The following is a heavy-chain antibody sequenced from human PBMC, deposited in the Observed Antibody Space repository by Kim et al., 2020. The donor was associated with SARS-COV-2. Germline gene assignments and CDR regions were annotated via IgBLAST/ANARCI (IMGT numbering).Heavy chain of an antibody. V-gene: IGHV1-69*04. J-gene: IGHJ6*03. Sequence: SVKVSCKASGGTFSSYAISWVRQAPGQGLEWMGRIIPILGIANYAQKFQGRVTITADKSTSTAYMELSSLRSEETAVYYCARGGSFVDTAFYYYYMDVW. D-gene: IGHD5-18*01. CDR1: GGTFSSYA. CDR2: IIPILGIA. CDR3: ARGGSFVDTAFYYYYMDV.